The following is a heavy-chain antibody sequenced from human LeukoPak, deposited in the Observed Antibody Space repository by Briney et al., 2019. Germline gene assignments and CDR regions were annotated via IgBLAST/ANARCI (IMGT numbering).Heavy chain of an antibody. V-gene: IGHV3-20*01. CDR1: RFSLDDYV. D-gene: IGHD6-13*01. Sequence: GGSLRLSCAASRFSLDDYVMSGVRPAPGRGLGWVSGIYWNGSSTGYADSVKGRFTISRDNAKNSLYLKMNSLRAEDTALYHCARDLAAAGYYYYYYMDVWGKGTTVTVSS. CDR3: ARDLAAAGYYYYYYMDV. CDR2: IYWNGSST. J-gene: IGHJ6*03.